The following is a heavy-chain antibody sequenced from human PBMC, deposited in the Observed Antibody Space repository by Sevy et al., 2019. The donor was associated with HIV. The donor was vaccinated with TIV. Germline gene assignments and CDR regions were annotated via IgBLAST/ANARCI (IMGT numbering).Heavy chain of an antibody. CDR3: ARASRNRNWSGYYQDYYYFGMDV. J-gene: IGHJ6*02. CDR1: GDTFISYD. D-gene: IGHD3-3*01. V-gene: IGHV1-8*01. CDR2: MNSNSGNT. Sequence: ASVKVSCKTSGDTFISYDVNWVRQATGQGLEWMGWMNSNSGNTGYAQKFQGRVTMTRDTSIRTAYMELSSLKSEDTAVYYRARASRNRNWSGYYQDYYYFGMDVWGQGTTVTVSS.